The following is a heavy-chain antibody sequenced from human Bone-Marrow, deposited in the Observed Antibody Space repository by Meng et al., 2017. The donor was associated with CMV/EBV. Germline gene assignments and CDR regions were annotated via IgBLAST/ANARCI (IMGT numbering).Heavy chain of an antibody. CDR1: GGTFSNYA. J-gene: IGHJ4*02. CDR3: AKESQYSGSPVDY. Sequence: SVKVSCKASGGTFSNYAISWVRQAPGQGLEWMGGINPIFGTANYAERFQGRVTITTDESTSTAYMELSSLRSEDTAVYYCAKESQYSGSPVDYWGQGTLVTVSS. D-gene: IGHD1-26*01. V-gene: IGHV1-69*05. CDR2: INPIFGTA.